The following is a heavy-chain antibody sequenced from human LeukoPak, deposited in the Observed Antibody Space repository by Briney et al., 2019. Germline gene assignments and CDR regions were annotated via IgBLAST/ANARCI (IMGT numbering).Heavy chain of an antibody. V-gene: IGHV4-34*01. CDR2: INHSGST. D-gene: IGHD6-19*01. J-gene: IGHJ5*02. CDR1: GGSFSGYY. CDR3: ARGYSGWYVLNWFDP. Sequence: SETLSLTCAAYGGSFSGYYWSWIRQPPGKGLEWIGEINHSGSTNYNTSLKSRVTIPVDTSKKQFSLKLSSVTAADTAVYYCARGYSGWYVLNWFDPWGQGTLVTVSS.